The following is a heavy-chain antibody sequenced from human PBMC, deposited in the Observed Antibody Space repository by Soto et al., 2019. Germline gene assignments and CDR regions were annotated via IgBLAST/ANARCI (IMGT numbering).Heavy chain of an antibody. J-gene: IGHJ4*02. CDR3: ARGLNVYYSDY. Sequence: QVQLVQSGAEVKKPGASVKVSCKASGYTFTSYAMHWVRQAPGQRLEWMGWINAGNGNTKYSQKFQGRVTITRDTSACTAYMELSSLRSEDTAMYYCARGLNVYYSDYWGQGTLVTVSS. CDR1: GYTFTSYA. D-gene: IGHD3-16*01. V-gene: IGHV1-3*01. CDR2: INAGNGNT.